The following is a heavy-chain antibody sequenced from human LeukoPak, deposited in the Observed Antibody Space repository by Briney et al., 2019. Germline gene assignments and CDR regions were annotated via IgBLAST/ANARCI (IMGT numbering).Heavy chain of an antibody. D-gene: IGHD3-16*01. V-gene: IGHV1-24*01. CDR1: GYTLAELS. CDR2: YDPEDGEM. J-gene: IGHJ6*02. CDR3: ATVDYDRTFYYYDGMDV. Sequence: ASVMVSCKVSGYTLAELSMHWVRQAPGKGLEWMGGYDPEDGEMVYAQKFQGRVTMTEDTSTDTAYMEVSSLRSDDSAIYYCATVDYDRTFYYYDGMDVWGQGTTVSVSS.